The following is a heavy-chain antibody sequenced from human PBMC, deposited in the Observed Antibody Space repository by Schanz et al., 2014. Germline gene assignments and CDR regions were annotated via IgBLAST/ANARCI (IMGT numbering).Heavy chain of an antibody. J-gene: IGHJ6*04. CDR1: GYTFTAYG. D-gene: IGHD3-16*01. CDR2: ISALTGDT. Sequence: VQSVHSGTEVQKLGASVKVSCQTSGYTFTAYGINWVRQAPGQGLEWIGWISALTGDTRYAQKMQGRVTMTRDVSSTAACLELRSLRYDDTAVYYCARDHVATTDYDYFFYCLAVWATGITVIVSS. CDR3: ARDHVATTDYDYFFYCLAV. V-gene: IGHV1-18*01.